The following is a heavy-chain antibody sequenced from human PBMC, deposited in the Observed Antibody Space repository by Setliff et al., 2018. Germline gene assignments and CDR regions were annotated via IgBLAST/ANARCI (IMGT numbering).Heavy chain of an antibody. CDR1: ADTFIGYY. D-gene: IGHD2-21*02. V-gene: IGHV1-2*02. J-gene: IGHJ5*02. Sequence: ASVKVSCKASADTFIGYYVHWVRQAPGQGLEWMGWINGNSGVTKYAQKFQGRVTMTSDTSISIVYMDLTRLTSDDTAVYYCAQTKGFVDGYLDPWGQGTLVTVSS. CDR3: AQTKGFVDGYLDP. CDR2: INGNSGVT.